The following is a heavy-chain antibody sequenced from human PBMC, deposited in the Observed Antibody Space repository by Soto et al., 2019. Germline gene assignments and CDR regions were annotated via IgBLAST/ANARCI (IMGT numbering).Heavy chain of an antibody. J-gene: IGHJ5*02. V-gene: IGHV4-31*03. Sequence: QVQLQESGPGLVKPSQTLSLTCTVSGGSISSGGYYWSWIRQHPGKGLEWIGYIYYSGSTYYNPSRKGRVTISVATSKNQFSLKLSSVTAADTAVYYCARDVDTASSNWFDPWGQGTLVTVSS. CDR2: IYYSGST. CDR1: GGSISSGGYY. D-gene: IGHD5-18*01. CDR3: ARDVDTASSNWFDP.